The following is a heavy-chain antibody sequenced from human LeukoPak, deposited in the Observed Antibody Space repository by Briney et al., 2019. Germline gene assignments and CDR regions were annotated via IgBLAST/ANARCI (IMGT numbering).Heavy chain of an antibody. V-gene: IGHV3-23*01. J-gene: IGHJ4*02. CDR3: AKDSALFIAAAGYFDY. CDR1: GFTFSSYG. D-gene: IGHD6-13*01. CDR2: ISGSGGRT. Sequence: GGSLRLSCAASGFTFSSYGMSWVRQAPGKGPEWVSDISGSGGRTYSADSVKGRFTISRDNSKNTLYLQMNSLRAEDTAVYYCAKDSALFIAAAGYFDYWGQGTLVTVSS.